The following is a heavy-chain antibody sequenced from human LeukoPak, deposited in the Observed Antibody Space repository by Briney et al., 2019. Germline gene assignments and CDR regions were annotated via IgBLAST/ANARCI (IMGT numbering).Heavy chain of an antibody. Sequence: GGSLRLSCAASGFTFSSYAMNWVRQAPGKGLEWVSGTSGSGGSTYYADSVKGRFTISRDNAMNTVYLQMNSLRAEDTAVYYCARVLSGSWDWFDPWGQGTLVTVSS. CDR2: TSGSGGST. CDR1: GFTFSSYA. V-gene: IGHV3-23*01. D-gene: IGHD3-22*01. J-gene: IGHJ5*02. CDR3: ARVLSGSWDWFDP.